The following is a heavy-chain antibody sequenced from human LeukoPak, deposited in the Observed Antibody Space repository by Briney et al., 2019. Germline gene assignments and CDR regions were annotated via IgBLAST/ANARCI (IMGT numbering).Heavy chain of an antibody. CDR3: ARPPTPSRGSSWPPGN. CDR1: GYTFTSYA. J-gene: IGHJ4*02. Sequence: ASVKVSCKASGYTFTSYAMHWVRQAPGQRLEWMGWINAGNGNTKYSQKFQGRVTITRDTSASTAYMELSSLRSEDTAVYYCARPPTPSRGSSWPPGNGGQGTLVTVSS. CDR2: INAGNGNT. D-gene: IGHD6-13*01. V-gene: IGHV1-3*01.